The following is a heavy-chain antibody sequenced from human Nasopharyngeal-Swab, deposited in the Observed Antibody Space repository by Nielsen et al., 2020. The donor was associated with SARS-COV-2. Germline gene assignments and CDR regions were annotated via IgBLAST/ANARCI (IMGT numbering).Heavy chain of an antibody. J-gene: IGHJ4*01. V-gene: IGHV3-30*03. D-gene: IGHD3-16*01. Sequence: GESLKLSCAVSGSTFSSYCLHWVRQAPGKGLEWVAVIAYDGSNKYYVDSVKGRFTVSRDNSKNTLYLQMNSLKTEDTAVYYCTTDPSIMITFGRLHRLDYWGQGTMVTVSS. CDR2: IAYDGSNK. CDR1: GSTFSSYC. CDR3: TTDPSIMITFGRLHRLDY.